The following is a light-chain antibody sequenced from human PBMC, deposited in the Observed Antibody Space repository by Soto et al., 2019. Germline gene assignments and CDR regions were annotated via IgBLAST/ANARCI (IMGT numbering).Light chain of an antibody. CDR3: SSYTSSSTRV. Sequence: QSALTQPASVSGSPGQSITISCTGTSSDIGGYNYVSWYQQHPGKAPKLMIYGVSDRPSGVSTRFSGSRSGNTASLTISGLQAEDEADYYCSSYTSSSTRVFGGGTKVTVL. J-gene: IGLJ2*01. CDR2: GVS. V-gene: IGLV2-14*01. CDR1: SSDIGGYNY.